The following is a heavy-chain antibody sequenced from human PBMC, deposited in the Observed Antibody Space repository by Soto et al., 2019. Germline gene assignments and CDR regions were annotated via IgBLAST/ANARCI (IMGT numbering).Heavy chain of an antibody. Sequence: EVRLVESGGGLVQPGGSLRLSCAASGFTVSSNYMSWVRQAPGKGLEWVSVIYSGGSTYYADSVKGRFTISRDNSKNTLYLQMNSLRAEDTAVYYCASGSPARPCDYWGQGTLVTVSS. CDR2: IYSGGST. CDR3: ASGSPARPCDY. CDR1: GFTVSSNY. J-gene: IGHJ4*02. D-gene: IGHD6-6*01. V-gene: IGHV3-66*01.